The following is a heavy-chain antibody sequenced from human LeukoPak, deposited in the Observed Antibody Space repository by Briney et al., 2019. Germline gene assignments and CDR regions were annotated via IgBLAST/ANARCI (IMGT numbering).Heavy chain of an antibody. D-gene: IGHD1-1*01. CDR1: GFTFSRYW. Sequence: PGGSLRLSCAASGFTFSRYWMTWVRQAPGKGLEWVANIKEDGSENSYVESVKGRFTISRDNAKNSLYLQLNSLRAEDTAVYFCARQRYSDYWGQGTLSPSPQ. V-gene: IGHV3-7*01. J-gene: IGHJ4*02. CDR2: IKEDGSEN. CDR3: ARQRYSDY.